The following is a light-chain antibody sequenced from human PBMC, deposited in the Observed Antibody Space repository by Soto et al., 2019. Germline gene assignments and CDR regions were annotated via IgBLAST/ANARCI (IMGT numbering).Light chain of an antibody. Sequence: VMTQSPATLSVSPGERATLSCWASETVATNLAWYQQKPGQAPRLLIYGASSRATGIPDRFRGSGSGTEFTLTISSLQSEDSAVYYCHQYNNWLALTFGGGTKVDIK. CDR2: GAS. J-gene: IGKJ4*01. V-gene: IGKV3D-15*01. CDR3: HQYNNWLALT. CDR1: ETVATN.